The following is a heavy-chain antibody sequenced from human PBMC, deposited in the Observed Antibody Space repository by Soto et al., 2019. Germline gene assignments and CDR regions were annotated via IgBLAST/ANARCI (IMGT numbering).Heavy chain of an antibody. CDR1: GFTFRSFT. D-gene: IGHD6-13*01. V-gene: IGHV3-21*01. CDR2: ISSNSAYI. CDR3: TRDASRDSSARGWFDP. J-gene: IGHJ5*02. Sequence: GGSLRLSCAASGFTFRSFTMNWVRQAPGKGLEWVSTISSNSAYIYYTDALRGRFTISRDNTKNSLHLQMNSLRAEDTAVYYCTRDASRDSSARGWFDPWGPGTLVTVSS.